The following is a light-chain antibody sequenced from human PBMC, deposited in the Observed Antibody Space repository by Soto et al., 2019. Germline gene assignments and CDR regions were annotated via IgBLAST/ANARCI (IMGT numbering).Light chain of an antibody. CDR2: DAS. J-gene: IGKJ1*01. Sequence: DIQLTQSPSFLSASIGDRVTITCRASQGTSTYLAWYQQKPGKAPNLLIYDASTLQSGVPSRFSGSGSGTEFTLTISSLQPEDFASYYCQQVDSSPWTFGQGTKEEIK. V-gene: IGKV1-9*01. CDR3: QQVDSSPWT. CDR1: QGTSTY.